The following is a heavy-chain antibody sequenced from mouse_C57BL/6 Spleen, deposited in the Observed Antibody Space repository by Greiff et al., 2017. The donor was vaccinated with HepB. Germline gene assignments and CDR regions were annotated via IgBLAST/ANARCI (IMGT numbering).Heavy chain of an antibody. CDR3: ARSDYGSSHWYFDV. D-gene: IGHD1-1*01. J-gene: IGHJ1*03. V-gene: IGHV3-8*01. Sequence: DVKLVESGPGLAKPSQPLSLTCSVTGYSITSDYWNWIRKFPGNKLEYMGYISYSGSTYYNPSLKSRISITRDTSKNQYYLQLNSVTTEDTATYYCARSDYGSSHWYFDVWGTGTTVTVSS. CDR1: GYSITSDY. CDR2: ISYSGST.